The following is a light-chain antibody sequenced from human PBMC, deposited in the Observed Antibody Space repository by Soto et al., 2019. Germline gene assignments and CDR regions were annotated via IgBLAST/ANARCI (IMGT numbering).Light chain of an antibody. CDR3: QHYNSYSEA. V-gene: IGKV3-11*01. J-gene: IGKJ1*01. CDR2: DAS. Sequence: IVLTQSPATLSLSPGERASLSCRASQTVGITLAWYQQRPGQAPRLLIYDASSRAAGIPARFSGGGSGTDFTLTISSLEPDDFATYYCQHYNSYSEAFGQGTKVELK. CDR1: QTVGIT.